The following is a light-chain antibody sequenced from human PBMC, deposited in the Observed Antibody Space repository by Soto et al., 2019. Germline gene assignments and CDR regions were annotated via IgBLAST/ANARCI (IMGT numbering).Light chain of an antibody. CDR1: QSISTW. V-gene: IGKV1-5*01. Sequence: DIQMTQYPSTLSASVGDRVTITCRASQSISTWLAWYQQKPGKAPKVLIYDASSLESGVPSRFSGSGSGTEFTLTITSLQPDDSVTYYCQQYSTYWTFGLGTKGDIK. CDR3: QQYSTYWT. CDR2: DAS. J-gene: IGKJ1*01.